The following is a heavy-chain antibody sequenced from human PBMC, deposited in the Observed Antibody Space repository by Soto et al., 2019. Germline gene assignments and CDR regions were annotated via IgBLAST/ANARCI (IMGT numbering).Heavy chain of an antibody. CDR3: AREGRRQWLVLGYYYYGMDV. CDR2: TYYRSKWYN. V-gene: IGHV6-1*01. J-gene: IGHJ6*02. D-gene: IGHD6-19*01. Sequence: QVQLQQSGPGLVKPSQTLSLTCAISGDSVSSNSAAWNWIRQSPSRGLEWLGRTYYRSKWYNDXXLPXXXRITINPDTSXXQXSXPLNSVTPEDTAVYYCAREGRRQWLVLGYYYYGMDVWGQGTTVTVSS. CDR1: GDSVSSNSAA.